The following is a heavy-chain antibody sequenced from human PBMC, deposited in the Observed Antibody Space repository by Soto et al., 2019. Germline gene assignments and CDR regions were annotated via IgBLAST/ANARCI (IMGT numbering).Heavy chain of an antibody. CDR3: ASPGASDY. CDR2: TRNKANSYTT. J-gene: IGHJ4*02. Sequence: LRLSCAASGFTFSDHYMDWVRQAPGKGLEWVGRTRNKANSYTTEYAASVKGRFTISRDDSKNSLYLQMNSLKTEDTAVYYCASPGASDYWGQGTLVTVSS. V-gene: IGHV3-72*01. CDR1: GFTFSDHY.